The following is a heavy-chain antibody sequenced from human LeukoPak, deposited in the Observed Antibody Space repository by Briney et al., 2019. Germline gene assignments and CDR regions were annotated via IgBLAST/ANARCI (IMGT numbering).Heavy chain of an antibody. CDR2: ISAYNGNT. CDR3: ARDNYYGSGSYYWPVYYYYYGMDV. CDR1: GYTFTSYG. J-gene: IGHJ6*02. D-gene: IGHD3-10*01. V-gene: IGHV1-18*01. Sequence: ASVKVSCKASGYTFTSYGISWVRQAPGQGLEWMGWISAYNGNTNYAQKLQGRVTMTTDTSTSTAYMELRSLRSDDTAVYYCARDNYYGSGSYYWPVYYYYYGMDVWGQGTTVTASS.